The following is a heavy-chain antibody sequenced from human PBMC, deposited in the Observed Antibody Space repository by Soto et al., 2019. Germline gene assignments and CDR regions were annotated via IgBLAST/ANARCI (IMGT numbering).Heavy chain of an antibody. Sequence: PWGSLRLSCAASGFTFSSYSMNWVRPAPGKGLEWVSYISSSSSTIYYADSVKGRFTISRDNAKNSLYLQMNSLRDEYTSVYYCARVPTNTRRDAFDIWGQGTMVTVSS. CDR3: ARVPTNTRRDAFDI. D-gene: IGHD2-2*01. V-gene: IGHV3-48*02. CDR2: ISSSSSTI. J-gene: IGHJ3*02. CDR1: GFTFSSYS.